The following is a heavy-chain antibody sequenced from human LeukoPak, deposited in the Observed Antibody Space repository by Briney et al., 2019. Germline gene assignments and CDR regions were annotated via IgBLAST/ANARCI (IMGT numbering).Heavy chain of an antibody. V-gene: IGHV3-48*01. D-gene: IGHD2-2*01. CDR1: GFTFSSYS. CDR2: ISSSSSAI. Sequence: GGSLRLSCAASGFTFSSYSMNWVRQAPGKGLEWVSYISSSSSAIYYADSVKGRFTISRDNAKNSLYLQMNSLRAEDTAVYYCARGQACSSTSCCGFDYWGQGTLVTVSS. J-gene: IGHJ4*02. CDR3: ARGQACSSTSCCGFDY.